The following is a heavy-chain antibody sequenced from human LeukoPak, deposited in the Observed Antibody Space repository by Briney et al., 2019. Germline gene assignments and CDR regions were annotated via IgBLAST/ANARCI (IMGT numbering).Heavy chain of an antibody. Sequence: GGSLRLSCAASGFTFSSYGMHWVRQAPGKGLEWVAVISYDGSNKYYADSVKGRFTISGDNSKNTLYLQMNSLRAEDTAVYYCAKPFGDYYSEYNWFDPWGQGTLVTVSS. CDR3: AKPFGDYYSEYNWFDP. V-gene: IGHV3-30*18. D-gene: IGHD1-26*01. CDR2: ISYDGSNK. J-gene: IGHJ5*02. CDR1: GFTFSSYG.